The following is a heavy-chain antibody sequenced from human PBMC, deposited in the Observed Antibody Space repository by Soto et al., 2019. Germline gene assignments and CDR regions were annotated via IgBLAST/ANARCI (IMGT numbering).Heavy chain of an antibody. J-gene: IGHJ5*02. CDR2: INGSSGST. V-gene: IGHV3-23*01. D-gene: IGHD4-4*01. Sequence: GGSRGLSRPASGFTFGIYSITWLRPAPGKVLEWISFINGSSGSTYYADSVKGRFTISRDNSKNTLYLQMNSLRADDTAVYYCAEDAQSWVNRVTWSSHNWFEPWGQGTLVTVSS. CDR1: GFTFGIYS. CDR3: AEDAQSWVNRVTWSSHNWFEP.